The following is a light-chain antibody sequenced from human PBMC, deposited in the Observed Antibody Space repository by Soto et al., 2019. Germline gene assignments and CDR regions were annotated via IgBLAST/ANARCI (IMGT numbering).Light chain of an antibody. CDR1: SSDVGGYNY. Sequence: QSALTQPASVSGSPGQSITISCTGTSSDVGGYNYVCWYQQHPGKAPKLMIYDVSNRPSGVSNRFSGSKSGNTASLTISGLQADDEADYYCSSYTSSSTLYVFGTGTKVTVL. CDR3: SSYTSSSTLYV. CDR2: DVS. J-gene: IGLJ1*01. V-gene: IGLV2-14*01.